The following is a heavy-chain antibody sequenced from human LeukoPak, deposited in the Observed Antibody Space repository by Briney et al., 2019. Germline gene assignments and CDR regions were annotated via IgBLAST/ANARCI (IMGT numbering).Heavy chain of an antibody. Sequence: PSETLSLTCAVYGGSFSGYYWSWIRQPPGKGLEWIGEINHSGSTNYNLSLKSRVTISVDTSKNQFSLKLGSVTAADTAVYYCARGRYCTSTSCYTVWSVNYYYYMDVWGKGTTVTVSS. D-gene: IGHD2-2*02. CDR2: INHSGST. J-gene: IGHJ6*03. CDR3: ARGRYCTSTSCYTVWSVNYYYYMDV. V-gene: IGHV4-34*01. CDR1: GGSFSGYY.